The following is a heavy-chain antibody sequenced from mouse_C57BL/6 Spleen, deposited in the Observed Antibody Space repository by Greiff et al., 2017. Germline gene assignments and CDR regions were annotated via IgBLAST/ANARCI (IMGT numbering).Heavy chain of an antibody. Sequence: VKLVESGAELARPGASVTLSCKASGYTFTSYGISWVKQRTGQGLEWIGELYPRSGNTYYNEKFKGKATLTADKSSSTAYMELRSLTSEDSAVYCCARWKRYDYDDAMDYWGQGTSVTVSS. V-gene: IGHV1-81*01. D-gene: IGHD2-4*01. J-gene: IGHJ4*01. CDR3: ARWKRYDYDDAMDY. CDR1: GYTFTSYG. CDR2: LYPRSGNT.